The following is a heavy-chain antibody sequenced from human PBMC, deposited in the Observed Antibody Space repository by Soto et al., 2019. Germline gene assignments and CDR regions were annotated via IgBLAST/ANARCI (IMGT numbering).Heavy chain of an antibody. CDR2: ISGRGGTT. Sequence: EVQLLESGGGLVRPGGSLRLSCVASTFTFTDYAMSWVRQAPGEGLEWVSGISGRGGTTYYAESVKGRFSISRDNSKNTLFLHLNNRRVEDTAIYYCATISDRGIAAALDSWGQGTLVTVSS. CDR3: ATISDRGIAAALDS. J-gene: IGHJ4*02. D-gene: IGHD6-13*01. CDR1: TFTFTDYA. V-gene: IGHV3-23*01.